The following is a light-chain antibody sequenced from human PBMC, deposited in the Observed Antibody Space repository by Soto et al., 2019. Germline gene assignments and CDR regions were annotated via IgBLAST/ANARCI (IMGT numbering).Light chain of an antibody. CDR3: QQYGNSWT. V-gene: IGKV3-20*01. J-gene: IGKJ1*01. CDR1: QSVSNTY. Sequence: EVGLTQSPRTLSLYRGERATRSCRASQSVSNTYLAWYQQKPGQAPRLLIYGASNRATGIPDRFSGSGSGTDFTLTISRLEPEDFPVYYCQQYGNSWTFGQGTKVDIK. CDR2: GAS.